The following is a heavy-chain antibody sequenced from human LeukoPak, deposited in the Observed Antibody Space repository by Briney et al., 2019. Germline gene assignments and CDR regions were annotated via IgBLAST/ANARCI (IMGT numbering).Heavy chain of an antibody. V-gene: IGHV1-18*01. J-gene: IGHJ4*02. Sequence: ASVKVSCKASGYTFTSYGISWVRQAPGQGLEWMGWISAYNGNTNYAQKLQGRVTMTTDTSTSTAYMELRRLRSDDTAVYYCARDRAVRGVIITLGYWGQGTLVTVSS. CDR2: ISAYNGNT. CDR1: GYTFTSYG. D-gene: IGHD3-10*01. CDR3: ARDRAVRGVIITLGY.